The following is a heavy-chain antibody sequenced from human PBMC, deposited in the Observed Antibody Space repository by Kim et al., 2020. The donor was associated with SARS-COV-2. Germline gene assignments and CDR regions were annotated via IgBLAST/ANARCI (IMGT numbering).Heavy chain of an antibody. Sequence: GSPRYAPKFQGRVTMTRDTSTSTVYMELSSLRSEDTAVYYCARVRVYFDPWGQGTLVTVSS. J-gene: IGHJ5*02. CDR2: GSP. CDR3: ARVRVYFDP. V-gene: IGHV1-46*03.